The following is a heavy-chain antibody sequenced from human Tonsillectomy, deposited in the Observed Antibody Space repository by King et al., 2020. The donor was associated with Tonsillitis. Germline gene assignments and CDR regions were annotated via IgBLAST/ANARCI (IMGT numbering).Heavy chain of an antibody. V-gene: IGHV5-51*03. D-gene: IGHD3-3*01. CDR1: GYNFATYF. CDR2: IYAGDSSV. CDR3: ARRATYYSFWSGSYYMDV. Sequence: QLVQSGAEVRMPGESLKISCQGSGYNFATYFIAWVRQMPGRGLEWMGIIYAGDSSVRYSPSFRGQVTISADKSINSAFLQWGSLKASDRATYYCARRATYYSFWSGSYYMDVWGKGTTVTVSS. J-gene: IGHJ6*03.